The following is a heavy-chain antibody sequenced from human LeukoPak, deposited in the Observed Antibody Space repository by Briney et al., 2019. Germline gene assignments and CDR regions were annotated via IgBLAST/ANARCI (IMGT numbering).Heavy chain of an antibody. CDR2: IIPSFGTA. CDR3: ARVHRSALTTVITPWYYYMDV. CDR1: GGTFSSYA. Sequence: SVKVSCKASGGTFSSYAISWVRQAPGQGLEWMGGIIPSFGTANYAQKFQGRVTITTDESTSTAYMELSSLRSEDAAVYYCARVHRSALTTVITPWYYYMDVWGKGTTVTVSS. V-gene: IGHV1-69*05. D-gene: IGHD4-17*01. J-gene: IGHJ6*03.